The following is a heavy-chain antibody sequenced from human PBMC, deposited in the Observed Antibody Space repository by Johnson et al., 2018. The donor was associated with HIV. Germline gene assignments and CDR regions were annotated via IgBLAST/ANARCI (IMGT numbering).Heavy chain of an antibody. D-gene: IGHD1-7*01. J-gene: IGHJ3*02. CDR3: ATSLTGTRPFDI. CDR2: ISYDGSNK. CDR1: GFTFSSYG. Sequence: QVQLVESGGGVVQPGRSLRLSCAASGFTFSSYGMHWVRQAPGKGLEWVAVISYDGSNKYYADSVKGRFTISRDNSKNTLYLQMNSLRAEDTAVYYCATSLTGTRPFDIWGQGTMVTVSS. V-gene: IGHV3-30*03.